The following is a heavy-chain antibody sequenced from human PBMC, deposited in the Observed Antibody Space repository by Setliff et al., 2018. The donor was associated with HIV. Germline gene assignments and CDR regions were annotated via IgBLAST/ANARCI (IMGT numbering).Heavy chain of an antibody. CDR3: ARVGGKGYSNFLDS. CDR1: GGSISSGSYY. D-gene: IGHD2-15*01. J-gene: IGHJ4*02. CDR2: IYTSGST. Sequence: SETLSLTCTVSGGSISSGSYYWSWIRQPAGKGLEWIGRIYTSGSTNYNPSLESRVTISVDTSKNQFSLKLSSVTAADTAVYYCARVGGKGYSNFLDSWGQGLLVTVSS. V-gene: IGHV4-61*02.